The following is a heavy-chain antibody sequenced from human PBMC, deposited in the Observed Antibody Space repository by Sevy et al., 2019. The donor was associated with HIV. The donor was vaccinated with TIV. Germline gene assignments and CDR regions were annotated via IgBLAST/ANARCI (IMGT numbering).Heavy chain of an antibody. Sequence: GGSLRLSCAASGFSFSIYSMNWVRQAPGRGLEWVSYMSNTGSTIHYADSVKGRFTISRDNAKNSLYLQMNSLRAEDTAVYYCASQRGGYERLYYFDYWGQGILVTVSS. D-gene: IGHD5-12*01. CDR3: ASQRGGYERLYYFDY. CDR1: GFSFSIYS. CDR2: MSNTGSTI. J-gene: IGHJ4*02. V-gene: IGHV3-48*01.